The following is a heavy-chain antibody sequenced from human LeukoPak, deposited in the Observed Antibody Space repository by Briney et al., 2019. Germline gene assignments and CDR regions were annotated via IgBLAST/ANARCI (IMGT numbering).Heavy chain of an antibody. J-gene: IGHJ4*02. V-gene: IGHV3-15*01. CDR3: TTGGFLAAAVYY. CDR1: GFSFSNAW. Sequence: PGGSLRLSCAASGFSFSNAWMSWVRQAPGKGLEWVGRIKSKTDGGTTDYAAPVRGRFTISRDDSKNTLYLQMNSLKTEDTAVYYCTTGGFLAAAVYYWGQGTLVTVSS. D-gene: IGHD6-13*01. CDR2: IKSKTDGGTT.